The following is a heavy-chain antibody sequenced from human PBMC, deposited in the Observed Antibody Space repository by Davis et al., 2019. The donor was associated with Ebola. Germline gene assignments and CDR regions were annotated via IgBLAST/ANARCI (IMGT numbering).Heavy chain of an antibody. CDR2: IYYSGST. Sequence: SETLSLTCTVSGGSISSSSYYWGWIRQPPGKGLEWIGSIYYSGSTYYNPSLKSRVTISVDTSKNQFSLKLSSVTAADTAVYYCARQGVTMIVVVIPYFDYWGQGTLVTVSS. V-gene: IGHV4-39*01. CDR3: ARQGVTMIVVVIPYFDY. CDR1: GGSISSSSYY. D-gene: IGHD3-22*01. J-gene: IGHJ4*02.